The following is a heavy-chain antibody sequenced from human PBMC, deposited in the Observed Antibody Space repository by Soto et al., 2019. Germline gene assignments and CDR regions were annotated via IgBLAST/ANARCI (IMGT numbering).Heavy chain of an antibody. J-gene: IGHJ4*02. CDR2: IYHGGAT. Sequence: LTCAVSGDSVSSSNWLTWVRQPPGKGLDWIGEIYHGGATNYNPSLKSRVLISVDKSKNQISLKLNSVTAADTAVYYCARAKDIATRLDYWGQGTLVTVSS. V-gene: IGHV4-4*02. D-gene: IGHD6-6*01. CDR3: ARAKDIATRLDY. CDR1: GDSVSSSNW.